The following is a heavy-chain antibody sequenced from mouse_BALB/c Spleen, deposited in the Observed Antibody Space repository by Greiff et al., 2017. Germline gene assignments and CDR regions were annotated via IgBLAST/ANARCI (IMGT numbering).Heavy chain of an antibody. J-gene: IGHJ4*01. CDR1: GYTFTSYW. CDR3: ATRWRYDRDAMDY. V-gene: IGHV1-7*01. D-gene: IGHD2-14*01. CDR2: INPSTGYT. Sequence: VQGVESGAELAKPGASVKMSCKASGYTFTSYWMHWVKQRPGQGLEWIGYINPSTGYTEYNQKFKDKATLTADKSSSTAYMQLSSLTSEDSAVYYCATRWRYDRDAMDYWGQGTSVTVSS.